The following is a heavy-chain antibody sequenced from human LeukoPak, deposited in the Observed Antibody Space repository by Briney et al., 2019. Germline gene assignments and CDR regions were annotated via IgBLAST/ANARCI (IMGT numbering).Heavy chain of an antibody. CDR1: GGSVSSGSYY. V-gene: IGHV4-61*01. CDR3: ARGYYDSSGSSLYYYYYGMDV. J-gene: IGHJ6*02. CDR2: IYYSGST. Sequence: SGTLSLTCTVSGGSVSSGSYYWSWIRQPPGKGLEWIGYIYYSGSTNYNPSLKSRVTISVDTSKNQFSLKLSSVTAVDTAVYYCARGYYDSSGSSLYYYYYGMDVWGQGTTVTVYS. D-gene: IGHD3-22*01.